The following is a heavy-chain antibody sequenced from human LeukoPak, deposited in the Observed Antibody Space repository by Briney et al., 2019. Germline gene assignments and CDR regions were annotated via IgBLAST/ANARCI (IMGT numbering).Heavy chain of an antibody. Sequence: EAGGSLGLSCAASGLTVSSYSMNWVRQAPGKGLEWVSYISSSSSTIYYADSVKGRFTISRDNAKNSLYLQMNSLRDEDTAVYYCARARASGRSGFDYWGQGTLVTVFS. V-gene: IGHV3-48*02. CDR3: ARARASGRSGFDY. CDR1: GLTVSSYS. CDR2: ISSSSSTI. J-gene: IGHJ4*02. D-gene: IGHD2-15*01.